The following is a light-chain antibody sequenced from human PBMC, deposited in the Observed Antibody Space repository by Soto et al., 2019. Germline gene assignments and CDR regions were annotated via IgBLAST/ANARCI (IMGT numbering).Light chain of an antibody. V-gene: IGKV1-39*01. Sequence: DIQMTQSPSSLSASVGDRVTITCRASQSISSYLNWYQQKPGKAPNLLIYAASSLQSGVPSRFSRSGSGTDFTLTISSLQPEDFATYYCHQSYRTPPTFGPGTKVDIK. CDR3: HQSYRTPPT. CDR1: QSISSY. J-gene: IGKJ3*01. CDR2: AAS.